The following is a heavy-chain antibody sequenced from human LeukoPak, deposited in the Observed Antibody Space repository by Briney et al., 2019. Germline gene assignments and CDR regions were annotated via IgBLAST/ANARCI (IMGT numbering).Heavy chain of an antibody. CDR1: GYSISSGYY. D-gene: IGHD6-13*01. Sequence: SSETLSLTCAVSGYSISSGYYWGWIRQPPGKGLEWIGSIYHSGSTNYNPSLKSRVTISVDTSKNQFSLKLSSVTAADTAVYYCASQYSSSWYPFDYWGQGTLVTVSS. CDR3: ASQYSSSWYPFDY. CDR2: IYHSGST. J-gene: IGHJ4*02. V-gene: IGHV4-38-2*01.